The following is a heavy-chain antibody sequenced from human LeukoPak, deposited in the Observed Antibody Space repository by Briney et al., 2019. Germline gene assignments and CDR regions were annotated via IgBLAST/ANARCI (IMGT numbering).Heavy chain of an antibody. J-gene: IGHJ6*04. CDR1: GFTFSRYE. V-gene: IGHV3-48*03. D-gene: IGHD3-10*02. Sequence: GGSLRLSCAASGFTFSRYEMNWVREAPGEGLEWVSYISSSGSTIYYADSVNGRFTISRDNAKNSLYLQMNSLRAEDTAVYYCAELGITMIGGVWGKGTTVTISS. CDR2: ISSSGSTI. CDR3: AELGITMIGGV.